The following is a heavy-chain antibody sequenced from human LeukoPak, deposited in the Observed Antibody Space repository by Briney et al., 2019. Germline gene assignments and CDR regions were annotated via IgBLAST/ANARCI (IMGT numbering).Heavy chain of an antibody. Sequence: PGGSLRLSCAASGFTFSKYGMHWVRQAPGKGLEWVAVIWYDGSNKYYADSVKGRFTISRDNSKNTLYLQMNSLRAEDTAVYYCAKDYFPLDYYDSSGYYSNAFDIWGQGTMVTVSS. CDR1: GFTFSKYG. CDR3: AKDYFPLDYYDSSGYYSNAFDI. J-gene: IGHJ3*02. V-gene: IGHV3-33*06. D-gene: IGHD3-22*01. CDR2: IWYDGSNK.